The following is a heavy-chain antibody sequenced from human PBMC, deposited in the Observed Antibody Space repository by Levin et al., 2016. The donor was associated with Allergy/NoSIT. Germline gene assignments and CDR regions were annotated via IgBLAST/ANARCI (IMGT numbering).Heavy chain of an antibody. D-gene: IGHD3-16*01. CDR1: GGSISSSSYY. V-gene: IGHV4-39*01. CDR2: IYYSGST. CDR3: ARHGIMAWWFDP. Sequence: SETLSLTCTVSGGSISSSSYYWGWIRQPPGKGLEWIGSIYYSGSTNYNPSLKSRVTISVDTSKNQFSLKLSSVTAADTAVYYCARHGIMAWWFDPWGQGTLVTVSS. J-gene: IGHJ5*02.